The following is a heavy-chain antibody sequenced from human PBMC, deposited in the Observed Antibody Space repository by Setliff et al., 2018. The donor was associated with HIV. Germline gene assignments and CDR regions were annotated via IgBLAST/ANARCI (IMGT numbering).Heavy chain of an antibody. J-gene: IGHJ4*02. Sequence: PSETLSLTCAVYGGSFSGYYWTWIRQSPGKGLEWIGYIYHSGSTYYNPSLKSRLTMSVDTSKNQFSLKLNSVTAADTAVYYCARDFVYGYDFWGQGTLVTVSS. D-gene: IGHD5-18*01. CDR1: GGSFSGYY. CDR3: ARDFVYGYDF. CDR2: IYHSGST. V-gene: IGHV4-34*09.